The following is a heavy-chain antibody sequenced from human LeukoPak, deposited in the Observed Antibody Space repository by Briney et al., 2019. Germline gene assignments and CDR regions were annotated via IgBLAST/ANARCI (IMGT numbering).Heavy chain of an antibody. V-gene: IGHV4-4*07. D-gene: IGHD3-9*01. J-gene: IGHJ4*02. Sequence: PSETLSLTCTVSGGSISSYYWSWIRQPAGKGLERIGRIYTSGSTNYNPSLKSRVTMSVDTSKNQFSLKLSSVTAADTAVYYCARDSDILTGYLRPFDYWGQGTLVTVSS. CDR3: ARDSDILTGYLRPFDY. CDR1: GGSISSYY. CDR2: IYTSGST.